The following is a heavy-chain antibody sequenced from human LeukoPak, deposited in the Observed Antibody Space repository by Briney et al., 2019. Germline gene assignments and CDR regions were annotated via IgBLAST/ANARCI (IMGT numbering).Heavy chain of an antibody. Sequence: EASVKVSCKASGGTFSSYAISWVRQAPGQGLEWMGGIIPIFGTANYAQKFQGRVTITADKSTSTAYMELSSLRSEDTAVYYCARDRYSSGWTLDYWGQGTLVTVSS. D-gene: IGHD6-19*01. J-gene: IGHJ4*02. V-gene: IGHV1-69*06. CDR2: IIPIFGTA. CDR1: GGTFSSYA. CDR3: ARDRYSSGWTLDY.